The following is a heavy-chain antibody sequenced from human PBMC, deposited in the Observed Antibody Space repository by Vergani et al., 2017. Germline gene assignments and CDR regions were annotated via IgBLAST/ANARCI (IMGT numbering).Heavy chain of an antibody. CDR1: GGSFSGYY. Sequence: QVQLQQWGAGLLKPSETLSLTSAVYGGSFSGYYWSWIRQPPGKGLEWIGEINHSGSTNYNPSLKSRVTISVDTSKNQFSLKLSSVTAADTAVYYCARGRGYCSSTSCSRFDPWGQGTLVTVSS. CDR2: INHSGST. J-gene: IGHJ5*02. V-gene: IGHV4-34*01. D-gene: IGHD2-2*01. CDR3: ARGRGYCSSTSCSRFDP.